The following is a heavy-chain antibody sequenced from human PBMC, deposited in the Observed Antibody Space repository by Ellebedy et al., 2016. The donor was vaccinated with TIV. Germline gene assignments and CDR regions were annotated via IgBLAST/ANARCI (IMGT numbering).Heavy chain of an antibody. CDR3: ARWGAYEGEDY. D-gene: IGHD5-12*01. CDR1: GYTFTNYG. V-gene: IGHV1-18*01. Sequence: ASVKVSCXASGYTFTNYGISWVRQAPGQGLEWMGWITAYNGNTDYAQRLQGRVTMTTDTSTSTAYMEVRSLRSDDTAVYYCARWGAYEGEDYWGQGTLVTVSS. J-gene: IGHJ4*02. CDR2: ITAYNGNT.